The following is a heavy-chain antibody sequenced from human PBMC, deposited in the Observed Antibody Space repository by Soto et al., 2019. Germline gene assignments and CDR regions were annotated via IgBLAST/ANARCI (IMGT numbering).Heavy chain of an antibody. J-gene: IGHJ6*02. D-gene: IGHD1-1*01. CDR1: GGTFSNSA. CDR2: IMPIFRTP. CDR3: ARDKDREQLGGNYYYILDV. V-gene: IGHV1-69*12. Sequence: QVQLEQSGAEVKKPGSSVKVSCKASGGTFSNSAISWVRQAPGQGLEWMGGIMPIFRTPDYAQKFQGRVTITADESTTTAYMELSGLKPDDTAVYYCARDKDREQLGGNYYYILDVGGQGTTVTVSS.